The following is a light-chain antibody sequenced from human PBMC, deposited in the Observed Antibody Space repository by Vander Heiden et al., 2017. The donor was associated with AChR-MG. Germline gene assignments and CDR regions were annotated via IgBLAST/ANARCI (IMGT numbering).Light chain of an antibody. CDR3: ATWDDSLSGVV. V-gene: IGLV1-47*01. CDR1: SSNIGSNY. J-gene: IGLJ2*01. CDR2: RNN. Sequence: QSVLPPPPSASGTPGQRVTISCSGSSSNIGSNYVYWYQQLPGTAPKLLIYRNNQRPSGVPDRFSGSKSGTSASLAISGLRSEDEADYYCATWDDSLSGVVFGGGTNLTVL.